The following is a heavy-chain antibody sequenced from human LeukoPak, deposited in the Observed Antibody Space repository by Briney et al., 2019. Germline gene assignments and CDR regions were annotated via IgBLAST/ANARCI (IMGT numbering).Heavy chain of an antibody. V-gene: IGHV1-18*01. CDR2: ISAYNGIT. D-gene: IGHD6-19*01. J-gene: IGHJ4*02. CDR1: GYTFTSYG. Sequence: ASVKVSCKASGYTFTSYGISWVRQAPGQGLEWMGWISAYNGITNYAQKLQSRVTMTTDTSTSTAYMELRSLRSDDTAVYYCARAYSSGWYADYWGQGTLVTVSS. CDR3: ARAYSSGWYADY.